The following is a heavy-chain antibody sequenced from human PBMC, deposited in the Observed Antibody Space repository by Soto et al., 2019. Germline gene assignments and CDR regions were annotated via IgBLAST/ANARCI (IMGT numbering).Heavy chain of an antibody. D-gene: IGHD6-6*01. CDR2: IYYSGTS. V-gene: IGHV4-39*01. CDR1: GGSISDDTYY. Sequence: QLQLQESGPGLVKPSETLSLTCTVSGGSISDDTYYWGWIRQPPGKGLEWIGSIYYSGTSSYNPSLESRVAMSAGKCKKKLTHRLMSVTAAYTAVSYCASLHCLRPYCVPRDPWGQGTLVIACS. J-gene: IGHJ5*02. CDR3: ASLHCLRPYCVPRDP.